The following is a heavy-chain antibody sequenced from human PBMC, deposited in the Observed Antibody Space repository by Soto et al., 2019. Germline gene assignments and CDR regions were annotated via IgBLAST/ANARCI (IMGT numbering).Heavy chain of an antibody. CDR2: ISAYNGNT. D-gene: IGHD3-22*01. Sequence: GASVKVSCKASGYTFTSYGISWVRQAPGQGLEWMGWISAYNGNTNYAQKLQGRVTMTTDTSTSTAYMELRSLRSDDTAVYYCASHYYDSSGYYPNYYGMDVWGQGITVTVSS. CDR3: ASHYYDSSGYYPNYYGMDV. V-gene: IGHV1-18*01. J-gene: IGHJ6*02. CDR1: GYTFTSYG.